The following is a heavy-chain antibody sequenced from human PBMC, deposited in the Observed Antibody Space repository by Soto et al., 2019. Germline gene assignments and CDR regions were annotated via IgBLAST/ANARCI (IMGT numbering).Heavy chain of an antibody. J-gene: IGHJ6*01. CDR2: ISGYNGDT. V-gene: IGHV1-18*01. CDR1: GYTFTRYG. Sequence: QGQLVQSEAEVKKPGASVKVSCKASGYTFTRYGISWVRQAPGQGLEWMGWISGYNGDTTYAQKCQGRVTMTTDTSTSKAYMELRSLTSDDTAVYYCAKNGQPPYYYYGLDVW. D-gene: IGHD2-8*01. CDR3: AKNGQPPYYYYGLDV.